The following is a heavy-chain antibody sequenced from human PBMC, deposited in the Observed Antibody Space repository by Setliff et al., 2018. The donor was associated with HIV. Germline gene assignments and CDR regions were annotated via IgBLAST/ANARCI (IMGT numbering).Heavy chain of an antibody. CDR1: GGSFSGYY. D-gene: IGHD2-21*01. CDR3: ARGIVPPTRQGYYYMDV. V-gene: IGHV4-34*01. Sequence: SETLSLTCAVYGGSFSGYYWSWIRQPPGKGLECIGEINHSGSTNHNPSLRSRLTISVDTSKNQFSLTLTSVTAADTAIYYCARGIVPPTRQGYYYMDVWGKGTTVTVSS. CDR2: INHSGST. J-gene: IGHJ6*03.